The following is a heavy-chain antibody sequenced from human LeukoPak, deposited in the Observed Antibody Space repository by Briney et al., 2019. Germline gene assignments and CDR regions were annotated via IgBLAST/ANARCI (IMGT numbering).Heavy chain of an antibody. CDR2: IYYSGST. D-gene: IGHD4-17*01. J-gene: IGHJ6*02. V-gene: IGHV4-30-4*08. CDR3: ARGYGDYAFQFSYYYGMDV. Sequence: SETLSLTCTVSGGSISSGGYYWSWIRQHPGKGLEWIGYIYYSGSTYYNPSLKSRVTISVDTSKNQFSLKLSSVTAADTAVYYCARGYGDYAFQFSYYYGMDVWGQGTTVTVSS. CDR1: GGSISSGGYY.